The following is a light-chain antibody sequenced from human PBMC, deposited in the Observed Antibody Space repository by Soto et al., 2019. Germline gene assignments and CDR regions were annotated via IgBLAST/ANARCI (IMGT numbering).Light chain of an antibody. Sequence: QSVLTQPPSASRTHGQRSNISCSGSSSNIGINSVQWYRQVPGTAPKRLMYSNNQRPSGVPDRFSGSKSGTSAALAISGLQSEDEADYYCAAWDDSLNGYVFGTGTKVTVL. CDR2: SNN. J-gene: IGLJ1*01. V-gene: IGLV1-44*01. CDR1: SSNIGINS. CDR3: AAWDDSLNGYV.